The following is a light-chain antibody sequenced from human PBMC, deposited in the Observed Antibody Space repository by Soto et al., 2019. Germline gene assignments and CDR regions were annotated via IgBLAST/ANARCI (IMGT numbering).Light chain of an antibody. CDR2: GAS. J-gene: IGKJ1*01. Sequence: IVLTQSPGTLALSPGXRATLSCRASQTIGSRHLAWYQQKPGQAPRLLIYGASTRATGIPDRFRGSGSETDFTLIISRLEPVDFAVYYCQHFASAPRAFGKGTKVDIK. CDR1: QTIGSRH. CDR3: QHFASAPRA. V-gene: IGKV3-20*01.